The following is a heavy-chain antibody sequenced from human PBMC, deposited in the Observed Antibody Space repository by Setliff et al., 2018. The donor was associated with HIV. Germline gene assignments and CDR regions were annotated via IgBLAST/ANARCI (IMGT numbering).Heavy chain of an antibody. CDR2: INAGNGNT. CDR3: ANGGPGGQFDY. D-gene: IGHD3-16*01. Sequence: AASVKVSCKASGYTFTSYAMDWVRQAPGQRLEWTGWINAGNGNTKYSQKFQGRVTIARDTSASTAYMEMSRLRSEDTAVYYCANGGPGGQFDYWGQGTLVTVSS. J-gene: IGHJ4*02. CDR1: GYTFTSYA. V-gene: IGHV1-3*01.